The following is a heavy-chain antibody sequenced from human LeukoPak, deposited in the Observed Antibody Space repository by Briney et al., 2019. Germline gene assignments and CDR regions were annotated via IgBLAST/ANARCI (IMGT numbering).Heavy chain of an antibody. Sequence: SETLSLTCAVYGGSFSGYYWSWIRQPPGKGLEWIGEINHSGSTNYNPSLKSRVTISVDTSKNQFSLKLSSVTAADTAVYYCARDLQGYGSGRVGYRGQGTLVTVSS. CDR2: INHSGST. D-gene: IGHD3-10*01. J-gene: IGHJ4*02. V-gene: IGHV4-34*01. CDR3: ARDLQGYGSGRVGY. CDR1: GGSFSGYY.